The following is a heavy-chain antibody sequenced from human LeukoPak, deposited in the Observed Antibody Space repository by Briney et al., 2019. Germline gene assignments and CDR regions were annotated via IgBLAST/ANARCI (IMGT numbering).Heavy chain of an antibody. J-gene: IGHJ4*02. CDR1: GYTFTNYY. CDR3: AGVMVAWFGDKAFDY. Sequence: GASVKVSCKTSGYTFTNYYIHWVRQAPGQGLECMGIINPNGGATSYTQKFQGRVTMTRDTSTSTVYMELSSLRSEDTAVYYCAGVMVAWFGDKAFDYWGQGTLVTVSS. V-gene: IGHV1-46*01. CDR2: INPNGGAT. D-gene: IGHD3-10*01.